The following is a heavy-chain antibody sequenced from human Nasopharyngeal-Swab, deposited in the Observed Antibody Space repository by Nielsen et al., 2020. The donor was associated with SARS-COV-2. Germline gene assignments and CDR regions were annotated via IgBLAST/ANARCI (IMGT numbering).Heavy chain of an antibody. J-gene: IGHJ4*02. V-gene: IGHV3-23*01. CDR2: ISGSGGST. CDR3: AKDIARGGYYVDY. Sequence: VGQAPGKGLEWVSAISGSGGSTYYADSVKGRFTISRDNSKNTLYLQMNSLRAEDTAVYYCAKDIARGGYYVDYWGQGTLVTVSS. D-gene: IGHD3-3*01.